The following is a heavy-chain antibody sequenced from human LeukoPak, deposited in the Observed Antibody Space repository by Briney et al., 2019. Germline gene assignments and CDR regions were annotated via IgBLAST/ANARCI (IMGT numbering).Heavy chain of an antibody. CDR1: GGSISSYY. D-gene: IGHD3-22*01. CDR2: IYYSGST. J-gene: IGHJ4*02. CDR3: AREQEELLLDY. Sequence: SETLPLTCTVSGGSISSYYWSWIRQPPGKGLEWIGYIYYSGSTNYNPSLKSRVTISVDTSKNQFSLKLSSVTAADTAVYYCAREQEELLLDYWGQGTLVTVSS. V-gene: IGHV4-59*01.